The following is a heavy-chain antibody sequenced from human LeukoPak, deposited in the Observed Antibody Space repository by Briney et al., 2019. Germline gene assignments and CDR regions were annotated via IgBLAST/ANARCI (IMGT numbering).Heavy chain of an antibody. D-gene: IGHD3-22*01. CDR1: GFTFSTYG. V-gene: IGHV3-30*03. Sequence: GGSLRLSCEASGFTFSTYGMHWVRQAPGKGLEWVAIISFDENNKYYADSVKGRFTISRDNAKNSLYLQMNSLRAEDTAVYYCARQRSSGYYSPWGQGTLVTVSS. CDR2: ISFDENNK. J-gene: IGHJ5*02. CDR3: ARQRSSGYYSP.